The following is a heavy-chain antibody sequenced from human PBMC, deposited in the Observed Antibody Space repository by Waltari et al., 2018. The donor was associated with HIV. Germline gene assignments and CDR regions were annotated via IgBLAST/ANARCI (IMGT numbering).Heavy chain of an antibody. CDR3: ARIGNSGRSFDS. CDR2: INPGSGGA. J-gene: IGHJ4*02. D-gene: IGHD1-26*01. CDR1: GYTFTDYH. V-gene: IGHV1-46*01. Sequence: VQLAQSGHEVRKPGASVKLSCRASGYTFTDYHIHWVRQAPGQGLEWMGLINPGSGGASYAPKFRGIVSMTRDTSTSTVYMEMSSLKSDDTAIFYCARIGNSGRSFDSWGQGSQLIVSS.